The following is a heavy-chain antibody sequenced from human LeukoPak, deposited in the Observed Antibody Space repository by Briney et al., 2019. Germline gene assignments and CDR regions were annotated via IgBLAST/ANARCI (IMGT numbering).Heavy chain of an antibody. CDR2: IYYSGIT. V-gene: IGHV4-59*01. CDR3: ARGTNMMASLRFDP. J-gene: IGHJ5*02. Sequence: NPSETLSLTCTISGGSISTYYWSWVRQPPGKGLEWIGYIYYSGITKYNPSVKSRVTISVDTSKNLFSLKVSSVTAADTAVYYCARGTNMMASLRFDPWGQGTLVTVSS. CDR1: GGSISTYY. D-gene: IGHD2-8*01.